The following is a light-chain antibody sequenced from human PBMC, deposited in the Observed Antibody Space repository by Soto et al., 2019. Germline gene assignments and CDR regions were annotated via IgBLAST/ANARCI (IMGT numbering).Light chain of an antibody. CDR2: AAS. Sequence: DIQMTQSPSSLSASVGDRVTITCRASQDLSNYLAWYQQKPGKVPKLLIYAASTLHSGVPSRFSGSGSGTDFTLTISGLQPEDVANYYLQSYDGAPWTFGQGTKVEIE. CDR1: QDLSNY. V-gene: IGKV1-27*01. CDR3: QSYDGAPWT. J-gene: IGKJ1*01.